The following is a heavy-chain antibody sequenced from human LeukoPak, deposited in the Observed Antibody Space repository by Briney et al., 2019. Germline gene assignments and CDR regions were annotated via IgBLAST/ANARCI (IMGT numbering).Heavy chain of an antibody. V-gene: IGHV4-39*02. CDR3: ARRRYYDSTGYFD. CDR1: GGFSSSSSYY. Sequence: SETLSLTCTVSGGFSSSSSYYWGWIRQPPGKGLEWIGDIYYSGRTYYNPSLRSRVSISLDTSMNHFSLTLSSVTAADTAVYYCARRRYYDSTGYFDWGRGSLVIVSS. D-gene: IGHD3-22*01. CDR2: IYYSGRT. J-gene: IGHJ1*01.